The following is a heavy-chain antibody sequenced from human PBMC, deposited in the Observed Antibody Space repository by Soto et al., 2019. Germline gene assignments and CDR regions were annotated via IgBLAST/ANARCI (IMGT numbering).Heavy chain of an antibody. CDR3: ARDAKFQYSSSWYDAFDI. Sequence: SETLSLTCTVSGGSISSGDYYWSWIRQPPGKGLEWIGHIYYSGSTYYNPSLKSRVTISVDTSKNQFSLKLSSVTATVTAVYYCARDAKFQYSSSWYDAFDIWGQGTMVTVSS. D-gene: IGHD6-13*01. CDR2: IYYSGST. V-gene: IGHV4-30-4*01. J-gene: IGHJ3*02. CDR1: GGSISSGDYY.